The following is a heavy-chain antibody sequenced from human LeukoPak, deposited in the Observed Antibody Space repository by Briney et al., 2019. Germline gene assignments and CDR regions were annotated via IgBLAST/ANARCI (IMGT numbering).Heavy chain of an antibody. CDR2: IYPGDSDT. Sequence: GESLTISCKGSGYSFTIYWIGWVRQMPGKGLEWMGIIYPGDSDTRYSPSFQGQVTISADKSISTAYLQWSSLKASDTAMYYCAIGSNYYYYYMDVWGKGTTVTVSS. J-gene: IGHJ6*03. V-gene: IGHV5-51*01. CDR1: GYSFTIYW. CDR3: AIGSNYYYYYMDV. D-gene: IGHD5/OR15-5a*01.